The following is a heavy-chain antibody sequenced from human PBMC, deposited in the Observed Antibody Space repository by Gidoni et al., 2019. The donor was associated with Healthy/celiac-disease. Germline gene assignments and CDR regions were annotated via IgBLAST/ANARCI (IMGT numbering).Heavy chain of an antibody. J-gene: IGHJ5*02. CDR2: VNFDGSDK. Sequence: QVHLVESGGGVVQPGRSLRLSCAASGFIIRTYYMHWVRQAPGRGLEWVAVVNFDGSDKDYADSVKGRFTISRDNSKNMLYLQMNSLRVEDTAVYYCARGNWYEYRSSSGWFDPWGQGTLVIVSS. CDR3: ARGNWYEYRSSSGWFDP. D-gene: IGHD6-6*01. V-gene: IGHV3-33*01. CDR1: GFIIRTYY.